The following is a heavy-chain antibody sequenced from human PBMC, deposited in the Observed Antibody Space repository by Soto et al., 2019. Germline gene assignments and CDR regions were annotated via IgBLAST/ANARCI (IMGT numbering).Heavy chain of an antibody. CDR1: GLSITDSEMG. CDR2: IDSSGEK. D-gene: IGHD3-10*01. Sequence: QVTLKESGPVLVKPTETLTLRCTVSGLSITDSEMGVSWIRQPPGQPLEWLAHIDSSGEKSYRTFLKSRQAISKDTSKSKIVLTMTNMDPADTATYYCARRHMAVAVSPWFDPWGQGIPVTVSS. CDR3: ARRHMAVAVSPWFDP. V-gene: IGHV2-26*01. J-gene: IGHJ5*02.